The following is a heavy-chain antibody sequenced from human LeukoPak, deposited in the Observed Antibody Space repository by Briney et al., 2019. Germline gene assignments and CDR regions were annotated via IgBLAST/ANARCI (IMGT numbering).Heavy chain of an antibody. CDR2: IYHSGST. Sequence: PSETLSLTCTVSGGSISSYYWSWIRQPPGKGLEWIGSIYHSGSTYYNPSLKSRVTISVDTSKNQFSLKLSSVTAADTAVYYCARGPQYSSVRRLTLDYWGQGTLVTVSS. D-gene: IGHD6-19*01. CDR3: ARGPQYSSVRRLTLDY. J-gene: IGHJ4*02. CDR1: GGSISSYY. V-gene: IGHV4-38-2*02.